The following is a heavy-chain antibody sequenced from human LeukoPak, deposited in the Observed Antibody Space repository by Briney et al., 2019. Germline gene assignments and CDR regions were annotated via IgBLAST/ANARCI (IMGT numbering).Heavy chain of an antibody. D-gene: IGHD3-22*01. CDR2: IYYSGST. J-gene: IGHJ4*02. CDR3: ARGYYDSSGYYAPDYFDY. V-gene: IGHV4-31*03. Sequence: PSQTLSLTCTVSGGSISSGGYYWSWIRQHPGKGLEWIGYIYYSGSTYYNPSLKSRVTISVDTSKNQFSLKLSSVTAADTAVYYCARGYYDSSGYYAPDYFDYWGQGTLVTVSS. CDR1: GGSISSGGYY.